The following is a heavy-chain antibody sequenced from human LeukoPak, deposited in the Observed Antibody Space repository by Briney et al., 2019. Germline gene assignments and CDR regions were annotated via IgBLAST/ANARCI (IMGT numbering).Heavy chain of an antibody. CDR2: ISYDGSNK. CDR1: GFTFSSYA. V-gene: IGHV3-30-3*01. D-gene: IGHD4-11*01. CDR3: ARWAHDYSTPGAFDY. J-gene: IGHJ4*02. Sequence: GRSLRLSCAASGFTFSSYAMHWVRQAPGKGLEWVAVISYDGSNKYYADSVKGRFTISRDNSKNTLYLQMNSLRAEDTAVYYCARWAHDYSTPGAFDYWGQGTLVTVSS.